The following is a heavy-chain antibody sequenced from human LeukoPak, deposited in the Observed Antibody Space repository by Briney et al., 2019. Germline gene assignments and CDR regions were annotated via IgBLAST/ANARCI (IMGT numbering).Heavy chain of an antibody. CDR3: CDGMDV. CDR2: INGTGSTT. J-gene: IGHJ6*02. CDR1: GFIFGNNY. Sequence: NPGGSLRLSCEASGFIFGNNYMSWVRQAPGKGLEWVAAINGTGSTTYHADSVKGRFTISRDNSKNTLYLQMNSLRSEDTATYYCCDGMDVWGQGTTVAVSS. V-gene: IGHV3-23*01.